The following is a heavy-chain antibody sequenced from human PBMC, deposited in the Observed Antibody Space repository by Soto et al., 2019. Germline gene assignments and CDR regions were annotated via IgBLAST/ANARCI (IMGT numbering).Heavy chain of an antibody. CDR2: INSDGSST. CDR3: ARDGTNGMDV. CDR1: GFTFSSYW. J-gene: IGHJ6*02. Sequence: EVQLVESGGGLVQPGGSLRLSCAASGFTFSSYWMHWVRQAPGKGLVWVSLINSDGSSTSYADSVKGRFTISTDNAKNTLYLQMNSLRAEDTAVYYCARDGTNGMDVWGQGTTVTVSS. V-gene: IGHV3-74*01.